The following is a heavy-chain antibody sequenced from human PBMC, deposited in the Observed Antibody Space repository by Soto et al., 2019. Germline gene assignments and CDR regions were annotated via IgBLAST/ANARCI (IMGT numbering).Heavy chain of an antibody. CDR2: IYYSGAT. Sequence: SETLSLTCSVPGDSVSSATYYRSWIRQPPGQELEWIGYIYYSGATNHNPSLTSRVSISLDMSKNQVSLRLTSVTAADTAVYYCARLSPMAFAGGAYYYSMDVWGQGTTVTVSS. V-gene: IGHV4-61*01. CDR3: ARLSPMAFAGGAYYYSMDV. D-gene: IGHD3-10*01. CDR1: GDSVSSATYY. J-gene: IGHJ6*02.